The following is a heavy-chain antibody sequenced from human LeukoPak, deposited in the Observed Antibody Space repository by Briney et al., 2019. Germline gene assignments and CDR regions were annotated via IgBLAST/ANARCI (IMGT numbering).Heavy chain of an antibody. V-gene: IGHV4-34*01. CDR2: INHSGST. D-gene: IGHD3-22*01. CDR3: ARARYYDSSGYQKGAFDI. Sequence: SETLSLTCAVYGGSFSGYYWSWIRQPPGKGLEWIGEINHSGSTNYNTSLKSRVTVSVDKSKNQFSLKLRSVTAADTAVYYCARARYYDSSGYQKGAFDIWGQGTMVTVSS. J-gene: IGHJ3*02. CDR1: GGSFSGYY.